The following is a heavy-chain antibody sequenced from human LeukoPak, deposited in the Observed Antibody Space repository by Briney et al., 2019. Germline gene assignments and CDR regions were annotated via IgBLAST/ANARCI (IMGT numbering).Heavy chain of an antibody. CDR2: IRYDGSNK. CDR1: GFTFSSYG. D-gene: IGHD2-15*01. CDR3: AKRGYCSVASCSQTPYYFDY. J-gene: IGHJ4*02. Sequence: GGSLRLSCAASGFTFSSYGMHWVRQAPGKGLEWVAFIRYDGSNKYYADSVKGRFTMSRDKSRNTLYLQMNNLRAEDTAVYYCAKRGYCSVASCSQTPYYFDYWGQGTLVTVSS. V-gene: IGHV3-30*02.